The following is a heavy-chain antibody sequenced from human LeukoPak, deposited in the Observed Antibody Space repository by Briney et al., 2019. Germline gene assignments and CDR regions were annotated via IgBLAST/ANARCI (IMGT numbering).Heavy chain of an antibody. V-gene: IGHV3-74*01. CDR3: ARNPYTDYYFDY. Sequence: GGSLRLSCAASGFTFSTYWMHRVRQAPGKGLVWVSHINSDGSSTSYADSVKGRFTISRDNSKNTLYLQMNSLRADDTAVYYCARNPYTDYYFDYWGQGTLVTVSS. D-gene: IGHD2-21*01. CDR1: GFTFSTYW. CDR2: INSDGSST. J-gene: IGHJ4*02.